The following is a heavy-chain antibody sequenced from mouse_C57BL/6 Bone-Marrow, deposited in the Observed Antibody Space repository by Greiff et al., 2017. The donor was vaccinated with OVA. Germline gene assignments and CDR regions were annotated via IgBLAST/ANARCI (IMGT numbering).Heavy chain of an antibody. Sequence: EVKLMESGGGLVQPGGSMKLSCAASGFTFSDAWMDWVRQSPEKGLEWVAEIRNKANNHATYYAESVKGRFTISRDDSKSSVYLQMNSLRAEDTGIYYCTPMVTRGSFAYWGQGTLVTVSA. CDR3: TPMVTRGSFAY. CDR1: GFTFSDAW. J-gene: IGHJ3*01. D-gene: IGHD2-2*01. V-gene: IGHV6-6*01. CDR2: IRNKANNHAT.